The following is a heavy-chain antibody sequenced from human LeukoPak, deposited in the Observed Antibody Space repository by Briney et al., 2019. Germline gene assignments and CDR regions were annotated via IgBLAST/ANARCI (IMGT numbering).Heavy chain of an antibody. J-gene: IGHJ4*02. V-gene: IGHV3-30*03. Sequence: PGGSLRLSCAASGFTLSSYGMHWVRQAPGKGLEWVAVISYDGSSKYYADSVKGRFTISRDTSKNTLYLQMNSLRAEDTALYHCARDKSSYYTMDYWGQGTLVTVSS. CDR3: ARDKSSYYTMDY. CDR2: ISYDGSSK. CDR1: GFTLSSYG. D-gene: IGHD3-10*01.